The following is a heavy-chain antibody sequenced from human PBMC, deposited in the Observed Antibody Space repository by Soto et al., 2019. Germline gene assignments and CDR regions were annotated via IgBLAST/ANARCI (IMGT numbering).Heavy chain of an antibody. D-gene: IGHD3-10*01. Sequence: EVQLVESGGGLVKPGGSLRLSCAASGFTFSSYSMNWVRQAPGKGLEWVSSISSSSSYIYYADSVKGRFTISRDNAKNSLYLQMNSLRAEDTAVYYCAREGFGDYGSGSGAFDYWGQGTLFTVSS. V-gene: IGHV3-21*01. CDR3: AREGFGDYGSGSGAFDY. CDR2: ISSSSSYI. CDR1: GFTFSSYS. J-gene: IGHJ4*02.